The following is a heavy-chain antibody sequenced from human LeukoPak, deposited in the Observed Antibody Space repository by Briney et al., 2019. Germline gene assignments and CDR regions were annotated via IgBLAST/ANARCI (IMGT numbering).Heavy chain of an antibody. V-gene: IGHV3-30*18. J-gene: IGHJ3*02. Sequence: GGSLRLSCAASGFTLSSYWMHWVRQAPGKGLEWVAVISYDGSNKYYADSVKGRFTISRDNSKNTLYLQMNSLRAEDTAVYYCAKAHYYDSSVEGIDAFDIWGQGTMVTVSS. CDR2: ISYDGSNK. D-gene: IGHD3-22*01. CDR3: AKAHYYDSSVEGIDAFDI. CDR1: GFTLSSYW.